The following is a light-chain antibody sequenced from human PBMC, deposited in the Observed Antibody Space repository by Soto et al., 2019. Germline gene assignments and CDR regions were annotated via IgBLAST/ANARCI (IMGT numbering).Light chain of an antibody. CDR2: RNN. V-gene: IGLV1-47*01. Sequence: QSVLTQPPSASGTPVQRVTISCSGSSSNIGSNYVYWYQQLPGTAPKVLIYRNNQRPSGVPDRFSGSKSGTSASLAISGLRSEDEADYYCAAWDGSLSGVVFGGGTKLTVL. CDR1: SSNIGSNY. CDR3: AAWDGSLSGVV. J-gene: IGLJ2*01.